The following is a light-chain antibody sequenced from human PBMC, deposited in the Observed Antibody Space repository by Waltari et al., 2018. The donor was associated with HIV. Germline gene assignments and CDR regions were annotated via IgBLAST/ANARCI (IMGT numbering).Light chain of an antibody. Sequence: QSVLTPPPSASGPPGQRVTISCSGTSSIIALSLVNWYQQLPGTAPKLLIYRDNQRPSGVPNRFSGSKSGTSASLAISGLQSEDEADYYCAAWDDSLNGWVFGGGTKLTVL. CDR2: RDN. V-gene: IGLV1-44*01. J-gene: IGLJ3*02. CDR1: SSIIALSL. CDR3: AAWDDSLNGWV.